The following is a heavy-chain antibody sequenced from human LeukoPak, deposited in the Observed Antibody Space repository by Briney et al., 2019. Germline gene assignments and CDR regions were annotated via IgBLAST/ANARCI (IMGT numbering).Heavy chain of an antibody. J-gene: IGHJ6*04. Sequence: PGGSLRLSCAASGFTSSSYAMSWVRQAPGKGLEWVANIKKDGSEKYYVDSVKGRFTISRDNAKNSLYLQMNSLRAEDTAVYYCAELGITMIGGVWGKGTTVTISS. D-gene: IGHD3-10*02. CDR2: IKKDGSEK. CDR3: AELGITMIGGV. CDR1: GFTSSSYA. V-gene: IGHV3-7*01.